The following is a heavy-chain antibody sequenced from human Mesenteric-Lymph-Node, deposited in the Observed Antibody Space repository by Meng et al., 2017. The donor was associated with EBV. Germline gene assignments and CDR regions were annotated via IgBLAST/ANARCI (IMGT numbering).Heavy chain of an antibody. J-gene: IGHJ4*02. CDR2: VYYSGIS. Sequence: QGAGPGLVKPSETLSLTCAFSGVSISNGAYYWNWLRQTPGKGLQWIGSVYYSGISYFNPSLESRLSISLDKSKNQFSLKLSSVTAADTAVYYCATGLYGDYALANWGQGTLVTVSS. V-gene: IGHV4-30-4*01. CDR3: ATGLYGDYALAN. D-gene: IGHD4-17*01. CDR1: GVSISNGAYY.